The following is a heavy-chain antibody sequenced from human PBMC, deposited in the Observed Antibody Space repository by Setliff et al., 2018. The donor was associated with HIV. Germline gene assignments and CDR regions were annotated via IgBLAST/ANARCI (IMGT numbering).Heavy chain of an antibody. CDR1: GGSISSSSYY. D-gene: IGHD5-18*01. CDR2: MYYSGST. V-gene: IGHV4-39*07. CDR3: ARVFVDTAVLRVLEYYFDS. Sequence: SETLSLTCTVSGGSISSSSYYWGWVRQPPGKGLEWIGSMYYSGSTYYTPSLKSRITISLDTSKNQFSLRMRSVTAADTAVYYCARVFVDTAVLRVLEYYFDSWGRGTLVTVS. J-gene: IGHJ4*02.